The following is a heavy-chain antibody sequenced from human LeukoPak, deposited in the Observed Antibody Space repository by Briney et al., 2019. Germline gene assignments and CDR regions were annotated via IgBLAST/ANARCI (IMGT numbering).Heavy chain of an antibody. CDR3: ARILGYSSGFSPGYYYYMDV. CDR2: ISSSTSSITTDI. J-gene: IGHJ6*03. Sequence: GGSLRLSCAASGFTFSSYRMNWVHQAPGKGLVWVSFISSSTSSITTDIHYGDSVKGRFTVSRDNAKNSLYLQMNSLRVEDTAVYYCARILGYSSGFSPGYYYYMDVWGKGTTVTVSS. CDR1: GFTFSSYR. V-gene: IGHV3-21*01. D-gene: IGHD6-19*01.